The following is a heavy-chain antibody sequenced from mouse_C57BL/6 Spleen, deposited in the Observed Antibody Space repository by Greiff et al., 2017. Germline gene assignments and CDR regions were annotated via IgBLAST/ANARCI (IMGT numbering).Heavy chain of an antibody. CDR3: ARGVTAVVPFDY. CDR1: GFTLSDYG. V-gene: IGHV5-17*01. CDR2: ISSGSSTI. Sequence: EVQLVESGGGLVKSGGSLKLSCAASGFTLSDYGMHWVRQAPEKGLEWVAYISSGSSTIYYADTVKGRFTISRDNAKNTLFLQITSMRSEDTAMYYCARGVTAVVPFDYWGQGTTLTVSS. J-gene: IGHJ2*01. D-gene: IGHD1-1*01.